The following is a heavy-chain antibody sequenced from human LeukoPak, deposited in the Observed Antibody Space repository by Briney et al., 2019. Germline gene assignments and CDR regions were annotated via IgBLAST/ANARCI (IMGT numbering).Heavy chain of an antibody. CDR1: GSTFTSYY. CDR2: INTSGGST. CDR3: AREPGAHCSGGMCYYHGMDV. D-gene: IGHD2-15*01. Sequence: ASVKVSCKASGSTFTSYYMHWVRQAPGQGLEWVGIINTSGGSTSKAQTFQGRVTITRDTSTDTVYMELSGLRYEDTAMYSCAREPGAHCSGGMCYYHGMDVWGQGTTVTVSS. V-gene: IGHV1-46*01. J-gene: IGHJ6*02.